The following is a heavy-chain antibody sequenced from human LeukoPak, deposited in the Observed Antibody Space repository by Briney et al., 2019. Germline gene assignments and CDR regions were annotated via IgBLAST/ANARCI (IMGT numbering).Heavy chain of an antibody. CDR3: ARGDGYTEDY. J-gene: IGHJ4*02. CDR1: GGSMSSGDYY. V-gene: IGHV4-30-4*01. CDR2: IYYSGST. D-gene: IGHD5-24*01. Sequence: SETLSLTCTVSGGSMSSGDYYWSWIRQPPGKGLEWIGYIYYSGSTYYNPSLKSRVTISVDTSENQFSLNLSSVTAADTAVYYCARGDGYTEDYWGQGTLVTVSS.